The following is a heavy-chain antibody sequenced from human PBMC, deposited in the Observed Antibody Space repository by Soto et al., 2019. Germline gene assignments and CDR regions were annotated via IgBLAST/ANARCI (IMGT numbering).Heavy chain of an antibody. Sequence: QVQLQESGPGLVKPSQTLSLTCTVSGGSISSGDYYWSWIRQPPGKGLEWIGYIYYSGSTYYNPSLKSRGXXSXDXXQNQFSLKLSSVTAADTAVYYCARGYSGYDVPFDYWGQGTLVTVSS. CDR2: IYYSGST. J-gene: IGHJ4*02. V-gene: IGHV4-30-4*01. CDR1: GGSISSGDYY. CDR3: ARGYSGYDVPFDY. D-gene: IGHD5-12*01.